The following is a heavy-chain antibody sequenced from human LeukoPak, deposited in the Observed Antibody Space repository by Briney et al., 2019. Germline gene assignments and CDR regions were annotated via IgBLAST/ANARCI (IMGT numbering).Heavy chain of an antibody. V-gene: IGHV3-74*01. CDR3: VGFCYDSSGESGRFDY. CDR2: INSDGSST. D-gene: IGHD3-22*01. Sequence: GGSLRLSCAASGFTFSSYWMHWVRQAPGKGLVWVSRINSDGSSTSYADSVKGRFTISRDNAKNTLYLQMNSLRAEDTAVYYCVGFCYDSSGESGRFDYWGQGTLVTVSS. J-gene: IGHJ4*02. CDR1: GFTFSSYW.